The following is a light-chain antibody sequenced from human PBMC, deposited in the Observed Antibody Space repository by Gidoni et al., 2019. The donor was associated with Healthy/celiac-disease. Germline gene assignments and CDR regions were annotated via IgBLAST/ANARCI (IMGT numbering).Light chain of an antibody. J-gene: IGKJ1*01. CDR3: MQALQTPWT. Sequence: DTVMTQSPLSLLVTPGEPASISCRSSQSLLHSKGYNYLDWYLQKPGQSPQLLIYLGSNRAAGVPDRFSGSGSGTDFTLKISRVEAEDVGVYYCMQALQTPWTFGQGTKVEIK. CDR2: LGS. V-gene: IGKV2-28*01. CDR1: QSLLHSKGYNY.